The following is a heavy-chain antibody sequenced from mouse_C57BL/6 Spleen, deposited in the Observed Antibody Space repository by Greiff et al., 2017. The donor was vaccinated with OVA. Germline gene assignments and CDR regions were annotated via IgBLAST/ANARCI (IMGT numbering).Heavy chain of an antibody. J-gene: IGHJ2*01. D-gene: IGHD1-1*01. Sequence: VKLMESGAELARPGASVKLSCKASGYTFTSYGISWVKQRTGQGLEWIGEIYPRSGNTYYNEKFKGKATLTADKSSSTAYMELRSLTSEDSAVYFCARYGTDFDYWGQGTTLTVSS. V-gene: IGHV1-81*01. CDR3: ARYGTDFDY. CDR1: GYTFTSYG. CDR2: IYPRSGNT.